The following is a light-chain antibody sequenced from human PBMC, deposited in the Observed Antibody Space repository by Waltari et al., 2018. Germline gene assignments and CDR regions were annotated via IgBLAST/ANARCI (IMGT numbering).Light chain of an antibody. CDR1: RSNVGSNY. J-gene: IGLJ3*02. V-gene: IGLV1-47*01. Sequence: QSVLTPPPSASGTPGQKVTISCSGGRSNVGSNYVNWYQHFPGSAPKLLFYRDNQRHSGVPARFSVSKSGTSASLSISDLRPEDEADYYCASWDFRLTVWVFGGGSRLTVL. CDR2: RDN. CDR3: ASWDFRLTVWV.